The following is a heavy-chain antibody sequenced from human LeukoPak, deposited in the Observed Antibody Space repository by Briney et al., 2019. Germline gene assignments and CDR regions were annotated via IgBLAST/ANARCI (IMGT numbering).Heavy chain of an antibody. J-gene: IGHJ4*02. CDR1: GFTFTTYA. Sequence: GGSLILSCAASGFTFTTYAMTWVRQAPGKGLEWVSAISADGGSTYYADSVMGRFTISRDNSKNTLYLQMNSLRAEDTAVYYCAKGVSGDYGGCLEYWGQGTLVTVSS. CDR2: ISADGGST. V-gene: IGHV3-23*01. CDR3: AKGVSGDYGGCLEY. D-gene: IGHD4-17*01.